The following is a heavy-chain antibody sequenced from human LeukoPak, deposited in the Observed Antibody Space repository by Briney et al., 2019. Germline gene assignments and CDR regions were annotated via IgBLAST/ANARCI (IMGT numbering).Heavy chain of an antibody. Sequence: ASVKVSCKASGYTFTGYYMHWVRQAPGQGLEWMGWINPSSGGTNYAQKFQGRVTMTRDTSISTAYMELSRLRSDDTAVYYCARDLVNTIFGVVTSEAAFDIWGQGTMVTVSS. V-gene: IGHV1-2*02. J-gene: IGHJ3*02. CDR1: GYTFTGYY. CDR3: ARDLVNTIFGVVTSEAAFDI. CDR2: INPSSGGT. D-gene: IGHD3-3*01.